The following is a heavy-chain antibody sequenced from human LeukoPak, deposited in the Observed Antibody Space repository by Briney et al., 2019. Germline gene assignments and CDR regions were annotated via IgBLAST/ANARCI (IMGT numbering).Heavy chain of an antibody. Sequence: SETLSLTCTVSGGSISSYYWNWIRQPPGKGLEWIGYIFYSGSTNYNPSLKSRVTISVDTSKNQFSLKVNSVTAADTAVYYCARAKVYTAMDDAFDIWGQGTMVTVSS. CDR3: ARAKVYTAMDDAFDI. J-gene: IGHJ3*02. CDR2: IFYSGST. D-gene: IGHD5-18*01. CDR1: GGSISSYY. V-gene: IGHV4-59*01.